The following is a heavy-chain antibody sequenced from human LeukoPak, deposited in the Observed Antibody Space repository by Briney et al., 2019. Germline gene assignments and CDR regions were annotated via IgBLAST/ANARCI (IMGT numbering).Heavy chain of an antibody. CDR2: TYYRGRT. D-gene: IGHD3-3*01. V-gene: IGHV4-39*01. J-gene: IGHJ5*02. CDR1: GGSMTSSSYW. CDR3: ARGGRAISRA. Sequence: PSETLSLTCSVSGGSMTSSSYWWGWIRQPPGKGLEWIGSTYYRGRTYYNPSLKSRVTISVDTSKKQFSLKLSSVPAADTAVYYCARGGRAISRAWGQGILVTVSS.